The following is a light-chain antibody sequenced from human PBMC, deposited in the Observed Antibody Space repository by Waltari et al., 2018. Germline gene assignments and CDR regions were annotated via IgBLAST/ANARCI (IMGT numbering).Light chain of an antibody. Sequence: DIVMTPSPDSLAVSLGEGVTINCKSSQSISKYLAWYQQKPGQPPRLLIYDASSRATGIPDRFSGSGSGTDFSLTISRLEPEDFAVYYCQKYGTLPATFGQGTKVEIK. CDR1: QSISKY. CDR2: DAS. CDR3: QKYGTLPAT. J-gene: IGKJ1*01. V-gene: IGKV3-20*01.